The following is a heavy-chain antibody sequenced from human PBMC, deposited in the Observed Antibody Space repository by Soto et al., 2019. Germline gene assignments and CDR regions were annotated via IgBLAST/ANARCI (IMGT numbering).Heavy chain of an antibody. V-gene: IGHV3-30-3*01. Sequence: GGSLRLSCAASGFTFSSYAMHWVRQAPGKGLEWVAVISYDGSNKYYADSVKGRFTISRDNSKNTLYLQMNSLRAEDTAVYYCAREGSIAAAGIILNYFDYWGQGTLVTVSS. CDR2: ISYDGSNK. J-gene: IGHJ4*02. CDR3: AREGSIAAAGIILNYFDY. CDR1: GFTFSSYA. D-gene: IGHD6-13*01.